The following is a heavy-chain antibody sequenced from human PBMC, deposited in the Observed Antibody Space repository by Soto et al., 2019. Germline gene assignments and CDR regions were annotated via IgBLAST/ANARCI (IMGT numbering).Heavy chain of an antibody. CDR1: GFTFSSYG. D-gene: IGHD2-2*02. CDR3: VRGSFCTTTTCYNLGWFAP. CDR2: IWYDGSHK. Sequence: PGGSLRLSCAASGFTFSSYGMHWVRQAPGKGLEWVAVIWYDGSHKYYADSVKGRFTISRDDSKNTLYLQMNNLRVEDTAVYYCVRGSFCTTTTCYNLGWFAPWGQGTLVTVSS. J-gene: IGHJ5*02. V-gene: IGHV3-33*08.